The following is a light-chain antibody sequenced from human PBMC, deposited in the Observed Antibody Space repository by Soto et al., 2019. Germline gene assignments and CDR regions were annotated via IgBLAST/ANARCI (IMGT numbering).Light chain of an antibody. V-gene: IGKV3D-7*01. CDR2: AAS. J-gene: IGKJ4*01. Sequence: EIVMTQSPASLSLSPGERATLSCRASPSLSSTYFSWYQQKPGQPPRLIIYAASTRATGIPARFSGDGSWTDFTLTISSLQPEDFAVSYCQQDSNLPLTFGGGTNVEIK. CDR3: QQDSNLPLT. CDR1: PSLSSTY.